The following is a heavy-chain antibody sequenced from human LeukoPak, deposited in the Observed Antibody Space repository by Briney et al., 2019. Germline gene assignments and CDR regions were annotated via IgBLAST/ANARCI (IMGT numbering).Heavy chain of an antibody. D-gene: IGHD1-1*01. CDR1: GFTFSTYA. J-gene: IGHJ6*02. CDR2: ISGSGDST. CDR3: AREKLERRWIDYYYYYGMDV. V-gene: IGHV3-23*01. Sequence: AGGSLRLSCAASGFTFSTYAVNWVRQAPGKGLEWVSTISGSGDSTYYADSVKGRFTISRHNSKNTLYLQMNSLRAEDTAVYYCAREKLERRWIDYYYYYGMDVWGQGTTVTVSS.